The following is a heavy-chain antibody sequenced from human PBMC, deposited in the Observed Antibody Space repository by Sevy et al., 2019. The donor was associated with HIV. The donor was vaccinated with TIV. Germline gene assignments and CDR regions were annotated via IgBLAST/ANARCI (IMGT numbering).Heavy chain of an antibody. V-gene: IGHV1-69*13. CDR2: IIPIFGTA. D-gene: IGHD3-10*01. CDR1: GGTFSSYA. Sequence: ASVKVSCKASGGTFSSYAISWVRQAPGQGLEWMGRIIPIFGTANYAQKFQGRVTITADESTSTAYMELSSLGSEDTAVYYCARESGLGTMVRGVIGLFDYWGQGTLVTVSS. J-gene: IGHJ4*02. CDR3: ARESGLGTMVRGVIGLFDY.